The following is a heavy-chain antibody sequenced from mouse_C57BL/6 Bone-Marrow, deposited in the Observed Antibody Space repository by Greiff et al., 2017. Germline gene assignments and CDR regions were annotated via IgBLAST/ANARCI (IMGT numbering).Heavy chain of an antibody. D-gene: IGHD3-2*02. Sequence: EVKLVESGGDLVKPGGSLKLSCAASGFTFSSYGMSWVRQTPDKRLEWVATISSGGSYTYSPDSVKGRFTISSDNAKKTLDLQMSRLKSEDTARYYCARQGDETAQATRAMDYWGQGTSVTVAS. CDR3: ARQGDETAQATRAMDY. J-gene: IGHJ4*01. CDR1: GFTFSSYG. CDR2: ISSGGSYT. V-gene: IGHV5-6*02.